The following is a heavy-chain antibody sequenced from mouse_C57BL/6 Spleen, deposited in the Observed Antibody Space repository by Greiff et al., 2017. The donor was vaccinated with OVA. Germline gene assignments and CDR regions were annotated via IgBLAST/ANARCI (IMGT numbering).Heavy chain of an antibody. Sequence: QVQLQQSGPELVKPGASVKISCKASGYAFSSSWMNWVKQRPGKGLEWIGRIYPGDGDTNYNGKFKGKATLTADKSSSTAYMQISSLTSDDSAVYFCASPYYYGSSPWYFDVWGTGTTVTVAS. J-gene: IGHJ1*03. CDR1: GYAFSSSW. V-gene: IGHV1-82*01. D-gene: IGHD1-1*01. CDR2: IYPGDGDT. CDR3: ASPYYYGSSPWYFDV.